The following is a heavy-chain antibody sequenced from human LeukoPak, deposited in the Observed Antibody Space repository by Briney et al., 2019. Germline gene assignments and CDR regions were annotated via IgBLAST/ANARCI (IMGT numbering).Heavy chain of an antibody. V-gene: IGHV1-2*02. D-gene: IGHD3-22*01. J-gene: IGHJ4*02. CDR2: INPNSGGT. CDR3: ARYRGSSGYYSR. CDR1: GYTFTGYY. Sequence: WASVKVSCKASGYTFTGYYMHWVRQAPGQGLEWMGWINPNSGGTNYAQKFQGRVTMTRDTSISTAYMELSRLRSDDTAVYYCARYRGSSGYYSRWGQGTLVTVSS.